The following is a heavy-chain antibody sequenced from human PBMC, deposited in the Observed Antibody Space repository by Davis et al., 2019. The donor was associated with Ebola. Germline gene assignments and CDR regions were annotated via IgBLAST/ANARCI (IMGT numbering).Heavy chain of an antibody. Sequence: ASVKVSCKASGYTFTGYYMHWVRQAPGQGLEWMGWISAYNGNTNYAQKLQGRVTMTTDTSTSTAYMELRSLRSDDTAVYYCARDGVATIDGYYYYYGMDVWGQGTTVTVSS. J-gene: IGHJ6*02. V-gene: IGHV1-18*04. CDR3: ARDGVATIDGYYYYYGMDV. CDR2: ISAYNGNT. CDR1: GYTFTGYY. D-gene: IGHD5-12*01.